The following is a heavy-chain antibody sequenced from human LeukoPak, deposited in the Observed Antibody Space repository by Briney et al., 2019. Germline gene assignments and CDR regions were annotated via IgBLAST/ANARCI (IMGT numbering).Heavy chain of an antibody. D-gene: IGHD2-8*01. Sequence: SETLSLTCAVYGGSFSGYYWSWIRQPPGKGLEWIGEINHSGSTNYNPSLKSRVTISVDTSKNQFSLKLSSVTAADTAVYYCARGVAIVQMVYAMNWFDPWGQGTLVTVSS. CDR3: ARGVAIVQMVYAMNWFDP. CDR2: INHSGST. CDR1: GGSFSGYY. J-gene: IGHJ5*02. V-gene: IGHV4-34*01.